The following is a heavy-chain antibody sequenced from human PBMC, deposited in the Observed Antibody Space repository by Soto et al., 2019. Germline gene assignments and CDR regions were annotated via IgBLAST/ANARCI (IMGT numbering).Heavy chain of an antibody. V-gene: IGHV4-31*03. D-gene: IGHD3-22*01. Sequence: ASETLSLTCTDSRGSISSGGFYWSWNRQSPGKGLVWIGFIYANGNSYYNPSLKSRANISLDTSKNKFSLKISSVTVADTAVYYCARDGRTSGYYLDYWGQGTPVTVS. CDR3: ARDGRTSGYYLDY. CDR2: IYANGNS. CDR1: RGSISSGGFY. J-gene: IGHJ4*02.